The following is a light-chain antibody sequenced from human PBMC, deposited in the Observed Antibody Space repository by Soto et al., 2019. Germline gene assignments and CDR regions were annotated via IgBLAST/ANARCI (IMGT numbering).Light chain of an antibody. CDR3: QQYNTYRT. J-gene: IGKJ1*01. CDR2: KAS. V-gene: IGKV1-5*03. Sequence: DIQMTQSPSTLSASVGDRVTITCRASQSISNWLAWYQQKPGEAPKLLIYKASNLESGVPSRFSGIGSGTEFSLTISSLQPDDFATYYCQQYNTYRTFGQGTKVEIK. CDR1: QSISNW.